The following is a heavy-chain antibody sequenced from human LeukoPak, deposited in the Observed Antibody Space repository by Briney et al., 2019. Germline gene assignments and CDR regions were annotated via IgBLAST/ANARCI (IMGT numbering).Heavy chain of an antibody. CDR1: GGSISSYY. V-gene: IGHV4-59*08. D-gene: IGHD4-17*01. J-gene: IGHJ4*02. CDR3: ARTTVTTHFDY. CDR2: IYYSGST. Sequence: ASETLSLTCTVSGGSISSYYWSWIRQPPGKGLEWIGYIYYSGSTNYNPSLKSRVTISVDTSKNQFSLKLSSVTAADTAMYYCARTTVTTHFDYWGQGTLVTVSS.